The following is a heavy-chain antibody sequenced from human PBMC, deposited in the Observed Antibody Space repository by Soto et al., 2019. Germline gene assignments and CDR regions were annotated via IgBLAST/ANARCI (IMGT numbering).Heavy chain of an antibody. CDR1: GFTFSSYG. J-gene: IGHJ4*02. CDR3: AKDLFAALGLATTAPTSFDY. Sequence: GGSLRLSCAVSGFTFSSYGMHWVRQAPGKGLEWVAVISYDGRNKDYADSVKGRFTISRDSSKNTLYLQMNSLRPEDTAVYYCAKDLFAALGLATTAPTSFDYWGQGTLVTVSS. V-gene: IGHV3-30*18. CDR2: ISYDGRNK. D-gene: IGHD1-1*01.